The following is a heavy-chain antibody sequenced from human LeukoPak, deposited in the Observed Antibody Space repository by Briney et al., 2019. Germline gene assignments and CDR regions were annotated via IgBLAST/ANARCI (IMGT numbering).Heavy chain of an antibody. Sequence: SETLSLTCTVSGGSISSYYWSWIRQPPGKGLEWIGYIYYSGSTNYNPSLKSRVTISVDTSKNQFSLKLSSVTAADTAVYYCARGYEGYCSSTSCRNWFDPWGQGTLVTVSS. CDR2: IYYSGST. CDR3: ARGYEGYCSSTSCRNWFDP. V-gene: IGHV4-59*12. CDR1: GGSISSYY. J-gene: IGHJ5*02. D-gene: IGHD2-2*01.